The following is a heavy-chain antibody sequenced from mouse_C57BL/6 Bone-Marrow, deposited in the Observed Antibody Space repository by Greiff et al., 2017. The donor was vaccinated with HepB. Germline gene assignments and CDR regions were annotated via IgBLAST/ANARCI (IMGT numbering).Heavy chain of an antibody. J-gene: IGHJ1*03. V-gene: IGHV5-16*01. Sequence: EVQVVESEGGLVQPGSSMKLSCTASGFTFSDYYMAWVRQVPEKGLEWVANINYDGSSTYYLDSLKSRFIIPRDNAKNILYLQMSSLKSEDTATYYCARDQTVTGGPWYFDVWGTGTTVTVSS. CDR3: ARDQTVTGGPWYFDV. CDR1: GFTFSDYY. D-gene: IGHD2-2*01. CDR2: INYDGSST.